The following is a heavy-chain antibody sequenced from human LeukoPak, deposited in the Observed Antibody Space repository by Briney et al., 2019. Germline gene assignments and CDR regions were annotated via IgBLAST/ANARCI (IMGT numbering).Heavy chain of an antibody. D-gene: IGHD2-2*01. CDR1: GGSISSSYYY. V-gene: IGHV4-39*01. Sequence: SGTLSLTCTVSGGSISSSYYYWGWVRQPPGKGLEWIGSLYYSGWSTYYNPSLKSRVTISVDTSKNQFSLKLNSVTAADTAVYYCARLGCNSASCYPGNWGQGTLVTVSS. J-gene: IGHJ4*02. CDR2: LYYSGWST. CDR3: ARLGCNSASCYPGN.